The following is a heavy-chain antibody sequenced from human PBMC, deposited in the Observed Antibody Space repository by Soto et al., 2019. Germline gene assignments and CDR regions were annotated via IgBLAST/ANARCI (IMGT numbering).Heavy chain of an antibody. CDR2: IYYSGST. V-gene: IGHV4-59*01. CDR1: GGSISSYY. CDR3: ARGGGGYCSSTSCYRPPHWFEP. Sequence: SETLSLTCTVSGGSISSYYWSWIRQPPGKGLEWIGYIYYSGSTNYNPSLKRRVTISVDTSKNQVSLKLSSVTGADKAVYYCARGGGGYCSSTSCYRPPHWFEPWGQGTLVTVSS. D-gene: IGHD2-2*01. J-gene: IGHJ5*02.